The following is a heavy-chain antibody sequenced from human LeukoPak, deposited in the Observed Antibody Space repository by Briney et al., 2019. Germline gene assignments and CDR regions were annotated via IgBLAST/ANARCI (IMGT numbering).Heavy chain of an antibody. Sequence: SQTLSLTCAISGDSVSSNSAAWNWIRQSPSRGLEWLGRTYYRSKWYKDYTVSVKSRININPDTSKNQFSLQLNYVTPEDTAVYYCARDDSSGYTLIGAFDIWGQGTMVTVSS. CDR2: TYYRSKWYK. D-gene: IGHD3-22*01. CDR3: ARDDSSGYTLIGAFDI. V-gene: IGHV6-1*01. CDR1: GDSVSSNSAA. J-gene: IGHJ3*02.